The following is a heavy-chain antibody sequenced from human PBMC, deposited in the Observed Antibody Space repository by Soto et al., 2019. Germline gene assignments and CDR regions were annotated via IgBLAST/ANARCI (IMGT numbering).Heavy chain of an antibody. J-gene: IGHJ3*02. V-gene: IGHV6-1*01. CDR3: ARKYSSSWAVALDI. CDR2: TYYRSKWYY. D-gene: IGHD6-13*01. Sequence: SQTLSLTCAISGDSVSSNSAAWNWIRQSPSRGLEWLGRTYYRSKWYYDYAVSVKSRITINPDTSKNQLSLHLNSVIPEDTAVYYCARKYSSSWAVALDIWGQGTMVTVSS. CDR1: GDSVSSNSAA.